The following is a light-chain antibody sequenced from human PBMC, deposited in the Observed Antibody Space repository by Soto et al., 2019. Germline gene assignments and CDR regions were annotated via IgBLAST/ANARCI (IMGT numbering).Light chain of an antibody. CDR3: KQALQNPLT. Sequence: DIVLTQSPLSLSVTPGEPASISCRSSQSLLHSNGNNYLEWYLQKPGQSPQVLIYLASNRASGVXDXCRGSGSGKDFTLKISRVEAEEVGVYYCKQALQNPLTFGGGTNVEIK. V-gene: IGKV2-28*01. CDR1: QSLLHSNGNNY. CDR2: LAS. J-gene: IGKJ4*01.